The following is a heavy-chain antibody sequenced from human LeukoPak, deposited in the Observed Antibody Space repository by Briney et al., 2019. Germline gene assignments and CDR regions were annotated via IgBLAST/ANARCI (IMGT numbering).Heavy chain of an antibody. D-gene: IGHD2-15*01. Sequence: SETLSLTCTVSGGSISSSSYYWGWIRQPPGKGLEWIGSIYYSGSTNYNPSLKSRVTMSIDTSKKQFSLKMSSVTAADTAVYYCAKDRDSNAFDIWGQGQWSPSLQ. CDR3: AKDRDSNAFDI. CDR2: IYYSGST. CDR1: GGSISSSSYY. J-gene: IGHJ3*02. V-gene: IGHV4-39*07.